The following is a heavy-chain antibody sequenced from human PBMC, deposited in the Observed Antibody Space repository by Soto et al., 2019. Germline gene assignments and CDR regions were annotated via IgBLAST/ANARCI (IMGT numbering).Heavy chain of an antibody. CDR2: IIPVLGLP. J-gene: IGHJ4*02. CDR1: GGTLSSDS. D-gene: IGHD5-12*01. V-gene: IGHV1-69*02. CDR3: ARVVDFYFYD. Sequence: QVQLVQSGAELKKPGSSVKVSCMSSGGTLSSDSFSWVRQAPGQGLEWMGRIIPVLGLPNYAQKFQGRLTISADRSTTTRYMELSSLTSEDTAVYYCARVVDFYFYDCGQGNMVTVS.